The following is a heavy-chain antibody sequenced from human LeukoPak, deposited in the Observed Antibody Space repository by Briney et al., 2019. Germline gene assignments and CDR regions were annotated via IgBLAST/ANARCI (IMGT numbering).Heavy chain of an antibody. CDR2: ISSSTGTI. CDR3: ARVRWFGESPDY. Sequence: GGSLRLSCAASGFTFNSYSMNWVRQAPGKGLEWVSYISSSTGTIYYADSVKGRFTISRDNDRNSLYLQMNSLRAEDTAVYYCARVRWFGESPDYWGQGTLVTVSS. CDR1: GFTFNSYS. V-gene: IGHV3-48*01. D-gene: IGHD3-10*01. J-gene: IGHJ4*02.